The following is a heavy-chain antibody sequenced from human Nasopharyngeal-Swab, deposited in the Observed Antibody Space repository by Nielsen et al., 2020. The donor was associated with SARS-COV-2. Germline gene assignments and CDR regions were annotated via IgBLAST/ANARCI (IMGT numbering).Heavy chain of an antibody. V-gene: IGHV3-23*01. J-gene: IGHJ4*02. CDR2: ISGSGDISGSGGST. CDR3: AKDLRGPYFF. Sequence: GGSLRLPCVASGFSFNSYGMPWVRQAPGKGLEWVAAISGSGDISGSGGSTYYADSVKGRFTISRDNSKNTLSLQMNSLRAEDTAVYYCAKDLRGPYFFWGQGTLVTVSS. CDR1: GFSFNSYG. D-gene: IGHD2/OR15-2a*01.